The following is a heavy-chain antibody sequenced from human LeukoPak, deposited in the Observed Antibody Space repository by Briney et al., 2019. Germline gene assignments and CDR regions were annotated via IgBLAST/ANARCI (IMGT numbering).Heavy chain of an antibody. CDR1: GFTFSSYW. J-gene: IGHJ6*02. CDR2: ISSDGSST. Sequence: TGGSLRLSCAASGFTFSSYWMHWVRQAPGKGLVWVSRISSDGSSTSYADSVKGRFTISRDNAKNTLYLQMNSLRAEDTAVYYCARGATRITIFGVVKSGMDVWGQGTTVTVSS. CDR3: ARGATRITIFGVVKSGMDV. V-gene: IGHV3-74*01. D-gene: IGHD3-3*01.